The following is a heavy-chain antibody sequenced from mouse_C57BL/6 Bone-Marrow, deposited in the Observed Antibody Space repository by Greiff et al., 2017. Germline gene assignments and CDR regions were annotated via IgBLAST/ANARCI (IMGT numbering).Heavy chain of an antibody. D-gene: IGHD2-1*01. J-gene: IGHJ3*01. CDR3: ASPIYYASWFAY. V-gene: IGHV1-55*01. Sequence: QVQLQQPGAELVKPGASVKMSCKASGYTFTSYWITWVTQRPGQGLEWIGDIYPGSGSTNYNEKFKSKATLTVDTSSSTAYMQLSSLTSEDSAVYYCASPIYYASWFAYWGQGTLVTVSA. CDR1: GYTFTSYW. CDR2: IYPGSGST.